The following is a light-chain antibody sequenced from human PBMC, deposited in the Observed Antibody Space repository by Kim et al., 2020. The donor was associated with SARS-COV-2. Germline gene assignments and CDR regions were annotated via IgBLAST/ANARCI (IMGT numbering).Light chain of an antibody. CDR1: QGVGRN. Sequence: SGFQGEIATLSCRASQGVGRNVVWYQQKPGQAPRLLMFDASSKVTGVPDRFSGSGSGTEFTLTISRLQSEDFAVYFCQQYNYRPRTFGQGTKVEI. CDR3: QQYNYRPRT. J-gene: IGKJ1*01. V-gene: IGKV3-15*01. CDR2: DAS.